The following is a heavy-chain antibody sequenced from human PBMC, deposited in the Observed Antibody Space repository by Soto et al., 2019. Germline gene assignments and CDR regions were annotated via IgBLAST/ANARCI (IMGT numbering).Heavy chain of an antibody. V-gene: IGHV4-34*01. J-gene: IGHJ4*02. CDR1: GGSFSGYY. Sequence: PSETLSLTCAVYGGSFSGYYWSWIRQPPGKGLEWIGEINHSGSTNYNPSLKSRVTISVDTSKNQFSLKLSSVTAADTAVYYCARTAGSDTAMVTRFDYWGQGTLVTVSS. D-gene: IGHD5-18*01. CDR2: INHSGST. CDR3: ARTAGSDTAMVTRFDY.